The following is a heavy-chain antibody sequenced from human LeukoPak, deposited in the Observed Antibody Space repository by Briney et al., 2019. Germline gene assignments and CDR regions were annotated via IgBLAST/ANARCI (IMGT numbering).Heavy chain of an antibody. CDR3: AGDTGNDAFDL. CDR2: IYYSGSA. Sequence: SETLSLTRTVSGGSISSYYWSWIRQPPGKGLEWIGYIYYSGSANYNPSLKSRVTISVDTSKNQFSLKLSSVTAADTAVYYCAGDTGNDAFDLWGQGTMVTVSS. CDR1: GGSISSYY. J-gene: IGHJ3*01. D-gene: IGHD1-14*01. V-gene: IGHV4-59*01.